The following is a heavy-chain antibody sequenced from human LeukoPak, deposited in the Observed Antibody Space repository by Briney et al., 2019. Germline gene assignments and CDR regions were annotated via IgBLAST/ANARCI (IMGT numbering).Heavy chain of an antibody. J-gene: IGHJ4*02. CDR2: IYYSGST. CDR1: GGSISSYY. D-gene: IGHD3-22*01. V-gene: IGHV4-59*08. Sequence: SETLSLTCTVSGGSISSYYWSWIRQPPGKGLEWIGYIYYSGSTNYNPSLKSRVTISVDTSKNQFSLKLSSVTAADTAVYYCARGSYYYDSSGYSNFDYWGQGTLVTVSS. CDR3: ARGSYYYDSSGYSNFDY.